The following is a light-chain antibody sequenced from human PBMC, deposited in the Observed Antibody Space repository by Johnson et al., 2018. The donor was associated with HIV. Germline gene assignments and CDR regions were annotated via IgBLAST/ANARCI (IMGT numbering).Light chain of an antibody. Sequence: QSVLTQPPSVSAAPGQKVTISCSGNTSKIENNYVSWYQQFPERAPKLLIYDNTKRPSGIPDRFSGSKSDASATLAITGLQTGDEAAYYWGTWDNSLTAYVFGTGTKVTV. CDR1: TSKIENNY. J-gene: IGLJ1*01. V-gene: IGLV1-51*01. CDR2: DNT. CDR3: GTWDNSLTAYV.